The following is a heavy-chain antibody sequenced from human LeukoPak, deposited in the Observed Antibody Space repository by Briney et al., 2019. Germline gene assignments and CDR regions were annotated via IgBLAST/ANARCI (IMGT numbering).Heavy chain of an antibody. D-gene: IGHD6-13*01. CDR1: GYSISSGSY. CDR3: ARYEVGSSWAQAFDI. Sequence: SETLSLTCAVSGYSISSGSYWGWIRQPPGKGLEWIGSIFHSGSTYYNPSLKSRVTISVDTSKNQFSLRLSSVTAADTAVYYCARYEVGSSWAQAFDIWGQGTMVTVSS. J-gene: IGHJ3*02. V-gene: IGHV4-38-2*01. CDR2: IFHSGST.